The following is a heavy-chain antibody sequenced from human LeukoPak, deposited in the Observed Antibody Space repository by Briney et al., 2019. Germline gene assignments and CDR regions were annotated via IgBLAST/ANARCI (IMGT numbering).Heavy chain of an antibody. D-gene: IGHD3-3*01. J-gene: IGHJ4*02. V-gene: IGHV1-18*01. Sequence: ASVKVSCKASGYTFTSYGISWVRQAPGQGLEWMGWISAYNGNTNYAQKLQGRVTMTTGTSTSTAYMELRSLRSDDTAVYYCARDPYDFWSGYSFDYWGQGTLVTVSS. CDR1: GYTFTSYG. CDR3: ARDPYDFWSGYSFDY. CDR2: ISAYNGNT.